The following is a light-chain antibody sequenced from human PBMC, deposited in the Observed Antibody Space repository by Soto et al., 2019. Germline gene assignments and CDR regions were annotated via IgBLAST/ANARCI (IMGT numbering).Light chain of an antibody. Sequence: QSVLTQPRSASGSPGQSVTISCTGTSSDVGGYNFVSWYQQHPGKAPQLIIYEVTKRPSGVPDRFSGSKSGNTASLTVSGLQTEDEADYYCSSYAATNNYVFGSGTKVTVL. CDR2: EVT. V-gene: IGLV2-8*01. CDR1: SSDVGGYNF. J-gene: IGLJ1*01. CDR3: SSYAATNNYV.